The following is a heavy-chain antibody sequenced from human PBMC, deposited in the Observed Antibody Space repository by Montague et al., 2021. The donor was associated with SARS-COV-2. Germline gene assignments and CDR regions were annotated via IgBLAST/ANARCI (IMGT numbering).Heavy chain of an antibody. V-gene: IGHV4-61*01. CDR1: GGSVISDTYF. CDR3: ARAANILSGFYNHPFEY. Sequence: SETLSLTCTVSGGSVISDTYFWSWIREPPGKGLEWIAYIYDSDTTNNNPSFWSRVSMSSDRSKNQFSLKLTSVTPADTAVYYCARAANILSGFYNHPFEYWGQGILGTVSS. CDR2: IYDSDTT. D-gene: IGHD3-9*01. J-gene: IGHJ4*02.